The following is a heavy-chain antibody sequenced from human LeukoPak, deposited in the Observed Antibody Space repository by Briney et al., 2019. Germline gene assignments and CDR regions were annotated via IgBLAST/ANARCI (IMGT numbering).Heavy chain of an antibody. CDR1: GFTFSSYS. CDR2: ISSSSSYI. CDR3: ARDRGYGSGSYYTNDY. V-gene: IGHV3-21*01. J-gene: IGHJ4*02. D-gene: IGHD3-10*01. Sequence: PGGSLRLSCAASGFTFSSYSMNWVRQARGKGLEWVSSISSSSSYIYYADSVKGRFTISRDNAKNSLYLQMNSLRAEDTAVYYCARDRGYGSGSYYTNDYWGQGTLVTVSS.